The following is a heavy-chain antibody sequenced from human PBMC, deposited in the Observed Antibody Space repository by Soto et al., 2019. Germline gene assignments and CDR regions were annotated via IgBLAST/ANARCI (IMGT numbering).Heavy chain of an antibody. CDR2: IVVGSGNT. Sequence: SVKVSCKASGFTFTSSAMQWVRQARGQRLERIGWIVVGSGNTNYAQKIQERVTITRDMSTSTAYMELSSLRSEYTAVYYCAAAYTSGTYLVAWGQGTLVTVSS. CDR3: AAAYTSGTYLVA. CDR1: GFTFTSSA. J-gene: IGHJ5*02. V-gene: IGHV1-58*02. D-gene: IGHD1-26*01.